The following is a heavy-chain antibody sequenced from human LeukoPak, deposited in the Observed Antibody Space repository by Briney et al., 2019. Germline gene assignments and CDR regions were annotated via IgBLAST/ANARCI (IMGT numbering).Heavy chain of an antibody. CDR3: ARDARDGYNSNLDY. D-gene: IGHD5-24*01. CDR2: IYISGST. Sequence: PSETLSLTCTVSGGSISSGSYYWSWIRQPAGTGLEWIGHIYISGSTNYNPPLKSRVTISVDTSKNQFSLKLNSVTAADTAVYFCARDARDGYNSNLDYWGQGALVTVSS. V-gene: IGHV4-61*09. J-gene: IGHJ4*02. CDR1: GGSISSGSYY.